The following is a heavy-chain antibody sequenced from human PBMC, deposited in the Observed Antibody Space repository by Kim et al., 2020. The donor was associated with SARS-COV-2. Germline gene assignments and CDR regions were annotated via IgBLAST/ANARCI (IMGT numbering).Heavy chain of an antibody. Sequence: GGSLRLSCAASGFTFSSYGMHWVRQAPGKGLEWVAVISYDGSNKYYADSVKGRFTISRDNSKNTLYLQMNSLRAEDTAVYYCAKDGPYNSGWYPDYWGQGTLVTVSS. J-gene: IGHJ4*02. CDR2: ISYDGSNK. CDR1: GFTFSSYG. CDR3: AKDGPYNSGWYPDY. D-gene: IGHD6-19*01. V-gene: IGHV3-30*18.